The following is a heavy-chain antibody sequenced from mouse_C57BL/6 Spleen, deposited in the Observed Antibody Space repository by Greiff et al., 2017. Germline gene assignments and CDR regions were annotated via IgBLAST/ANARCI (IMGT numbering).Heavy chain of an antibody. Sequence: VQLQQSGAELMKPGASVKLSCKASGYTFTGYWIKWVKQRPGHGLEWIGEILPGSGSTNYNEKFKGKATFTVDTSSNTAYMQRSSLTTEDSAIYYCARRGYYYDGKTYYAMDYWGQGTLVTVSS. CDR1: GYTFTGYW. J-gene: IGHJ4*01. CDR2: ILPGSGST. D-gene: IGHD1-1*01. V-gene: IGHV1-9*01. CDR3: ARRGYYYDGKTYYAMDY.